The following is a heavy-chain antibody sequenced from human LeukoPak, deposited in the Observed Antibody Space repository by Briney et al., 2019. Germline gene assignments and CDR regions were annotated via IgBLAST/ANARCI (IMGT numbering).Heavy chain of an antibody. CDR3: VREELSY. D-gene: IGHD1-26*01. CDR2: ISRSSDYI. V-gene: IGHV3-21*01. J-gene: IGHJ4*02. Sequence: GGSLRLSCAASGFTFSSYNMNWVRQAPGKGLEWVSSISRSSDYIYYADSVKGRFTISRDNAKNSLYLQMNSLRAEDTAVYYCVREELSYWGQGTLVTVSS. CDR1: GFTFSSYN.